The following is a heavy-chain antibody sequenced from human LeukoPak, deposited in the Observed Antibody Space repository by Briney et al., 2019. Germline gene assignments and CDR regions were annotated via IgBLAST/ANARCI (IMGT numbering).Heavy chain of an antibody. Sequence: PSETLSLTCTVSGGSISSYYWSWIRQPAGKGLEWIGRISGSGVITYNPSLKSRVILSLDTSNNHFSLKLISVTAADTAVYYCARDSGTTGEVKFDPWGQGMLVTVSS. CDR2: ISGSGVI. V-gene: IGHV4-4*07. J-gene: IGHJ5*02. CDR3: ARDSGTTGEVKFDP. D-gene: IGHD3-10*01. CDR1: GGSISSYY.